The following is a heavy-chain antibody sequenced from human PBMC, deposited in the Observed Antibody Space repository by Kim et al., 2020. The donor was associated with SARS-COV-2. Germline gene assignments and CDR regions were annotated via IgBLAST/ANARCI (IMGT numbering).Heavy chain of an antibody. D-gene: IGHD3-9*01. CDR1: GFTFSSYS. V-gene: IGHV3-21*01. J-gene: IGHJ3*02. CDR2: ISSSSSYI. CDR3: ARPVLRYFDWLLAQSDAFDI. Sequence: GGSLRLSCAVSGFTFSSYSMNWVRQAPGKGLEWVSSISSSSSYIYYADSVKGRFTISRDNAKNSLYLQMNSLRAEDTAVYYCARPVLRYFDWLLAQSDAFDIWGQGTMVTVSS.